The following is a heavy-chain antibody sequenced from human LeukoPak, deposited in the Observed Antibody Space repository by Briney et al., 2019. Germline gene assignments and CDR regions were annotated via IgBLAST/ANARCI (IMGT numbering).Heavy chain of an antibody. CDR2: IRYDGSNK. D-gene: IGHD6-19*01. J-gene: IGHJ4*02. CDR3: AKSPKAGSSGWYRNRGEVGYYFDY. V-gene: IGHV3-30*02. CDR1: GFTFSSYG. Sequence: GGSLRLSCAASGFTFSSYGMHWVRQAPGKGLEWVAFIRYDGSNKYYADSVKGRFTISRDNSKNTLYLQMNSLRAEDTAVYYCAKSPKAGSSGWYRNRGEVGYYFDYWGQGTLVTVSS.